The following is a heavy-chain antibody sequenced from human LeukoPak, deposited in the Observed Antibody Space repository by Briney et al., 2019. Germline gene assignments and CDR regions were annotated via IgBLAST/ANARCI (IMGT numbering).Heavy chain of an antibody. Sequence: SETLSLTCTVSGGSIRSSYYWGWIRQPPGKGLEWIGSIYYTGSTYYNPSLKSRVTISVDTSKNQFSLKLSSVTAADTAVYYCARLYGDYETPAFDIWGQGTMVTVSS. CDR1: GGSIRSSYY. J-gene: IGHJ3*02. D-gene: IGHD4-17*01. CDR3: ARLYGDYETPAFDI. V-gene: IGHV4-39*01. CDR2: IYYTGST.